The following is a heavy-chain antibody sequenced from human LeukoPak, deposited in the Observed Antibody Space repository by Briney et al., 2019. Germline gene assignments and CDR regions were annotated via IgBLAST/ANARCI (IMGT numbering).Heavy chain of an antibody. CDR3: ARQPTYYYGSGSLGWFDP. D-gene: IGHD3-10*01. CDR2: IYYSGST. J-gene: IGHJ5*02. V-gene: IGHV4-39*01. Sequence: SETLSLTCTVSGGSISSSSYYWGWIRQPPGKGLEWIGSIYYSGSTYYNPSLKSRVTISVDTSKNQFSLKLSSVTAADTAVYYCARQPTYYYGSGSLGWFDPWGQGTLVTVSS. CDR1: GGSISSSSYY.